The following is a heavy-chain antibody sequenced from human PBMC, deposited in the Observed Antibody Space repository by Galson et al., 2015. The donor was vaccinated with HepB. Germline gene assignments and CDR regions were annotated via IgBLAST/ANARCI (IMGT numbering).Heavy chain of an antibody. J-gene: IGHJ6*03. D-gene: IGHD6-6*01. CDR2: IIPIFGTA. CDR3: ASSLAARPSYDYYYYMDV. V-gene: IGHV1-69*13. CDR1: GGTFSSYA. Sequence: SVKVSCKASGGTFSSYAISWVRQAPGQGLEWMGGIIPIFGTANYAQKFQGRVTITADESTSTAYMELSSLRSEDTAVYYCASSLAARPSYDYYYYMDVWGKGTTVTVSS.